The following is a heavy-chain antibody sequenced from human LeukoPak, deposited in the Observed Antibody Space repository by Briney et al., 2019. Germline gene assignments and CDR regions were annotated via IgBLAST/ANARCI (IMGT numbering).Heavy chain of an antibody. Sequence: ASVKVSCKASGYTFTSYAIHWVRQAPGQRLEWMGWINTNTGNPTYAQGFTGRFVFSLDTSVSTACLQISSLKAEDTAVYYCVLAATLGTFDYWGQGTLVTVSS. CDR3: VLAATLGTFDY. CDR2: INTNTGNP. V-gene: IGHV7-4-1*02. J-gene: IGHJ4*02. D-gene: IGHD2-15*01. CDR1: GYTFTSYA.